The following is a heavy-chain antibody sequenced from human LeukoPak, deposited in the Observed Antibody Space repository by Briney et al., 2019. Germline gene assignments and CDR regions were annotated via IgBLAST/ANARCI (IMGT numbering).Heavy chain of an antibody. V-gene: IGHV3-23*01. CDR3: ANEVRPNDY. J-gene: IGHJ4*02. D-gene: IGHD1-1*01. Sequence: SRGSLRLSCAASGFSFSSHAMCWVRQAPGKGLEWVSSIDIRGRSTYYADSVQGRSTISTDNSKNTLYLQMNSLRAEDTALYYCANEVRPNDYWGQGTLVTVSS. CDR1: GFSFSSHA. CDR2: IDIRGRST.